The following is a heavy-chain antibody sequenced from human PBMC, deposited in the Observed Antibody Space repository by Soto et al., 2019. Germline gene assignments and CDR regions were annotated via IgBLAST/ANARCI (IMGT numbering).Heavy chain of an antibody. J-gene: IGHJ6*02. V-gene: IGHV1-46*02. CDR3: ASDPFTFFGVVSSPYYYYYMHV. CDR2: SNPSGGTT. CDR1: GDTGNSYN. Sequence: GALGKGCRRASGDTGNSYNMHWARQTHGQGLEWRGISNPSGGTTSYAQQSHGRITMSRDTSTSTVYMELSSLRSEDTPVYYCASDPFTFFGVVSSPYYYYYMHVWGQGTTVAVSS. D-gene: IGHD3-3*01.